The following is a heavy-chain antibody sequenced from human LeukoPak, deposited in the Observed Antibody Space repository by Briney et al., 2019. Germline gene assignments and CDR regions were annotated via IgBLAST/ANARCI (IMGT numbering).Heavy chain of an antibody. CDR1: GYTFTGYY. CDR2: INPNSGGT. J-gene: IGHJ4*02. CDR3: ARDLPVAAAGDHFDY. V-gene: IGHV1-2*02. D-gene: IGHD6-13*01. Sequence: ASVKVSCKASGYTFTGYYMHWVRQAPGQGLEWMGWINPNSGGTNYAQKFQGRVTMTRDTSISTAYMELSRLRSDDTAVYYCARDLPVAAAGDHFDYWGQGTLVTVSS.